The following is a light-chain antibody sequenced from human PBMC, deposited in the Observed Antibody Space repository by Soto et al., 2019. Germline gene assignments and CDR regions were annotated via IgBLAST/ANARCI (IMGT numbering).Light chain of an antibody. CDR2: EVK. Sequence: QSALTQPASVSGSPGQSITISCTGTSSDVGAYNYVSWYQQYPGKAPKLMIYEVKNRPSGVSNRFSGSRSGSTASLTISGLQAEDEADYYCSSYTTNNPGGYVFGTGTKVTVL. CDR1: SSDVGAYNY. V-gene: IGLV2-14*01. J-gene: IGLJ1*01. CDR3: SSYTTNNPGGYV.